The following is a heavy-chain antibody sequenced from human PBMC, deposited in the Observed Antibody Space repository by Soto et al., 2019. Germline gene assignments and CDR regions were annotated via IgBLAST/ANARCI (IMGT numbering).Heavy chain of an antibody. J-gene: IGHJ4*02. CDR2: ISYDGSNK. V-gene: IGHV3-30*18. CDR1: GFTFSSYG. D-gene: IGHD6-19*01. Sequence: QVQLVESGGGVVQPGRSLRLSCAASGFTFSSYGMHWVRQAPGKGLEWVAVISYDGSNKYYADSVKGRFTISRDNSKNTLYLQMNSLRAEDTAVYYCAKEAGYSSGWHPLHFDYWGQGTLVTVSS. CDR3: AKEAGYSSGWHPLHFDY.